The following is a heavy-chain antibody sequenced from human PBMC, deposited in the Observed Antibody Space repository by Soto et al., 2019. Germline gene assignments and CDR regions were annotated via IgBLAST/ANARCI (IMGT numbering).Heavy chain of an antibody. Sequence: GGSLRLSCAASGFTFSNAWMSWVRQAPGKGLEWVGRIKSKTDGGTTDYAAPVKGRFTISRDDSKNTLYLQMNSLKTEDTAVYYCTTESYYDFWSGYYTYFDYWGQGTLVTVSS. V-gene: IGHV3-15*01. D-gene: IGHD3-3*01. CDR1: GFTFSNAW. CDR3: TTESYYDFWSGYYTYFDY. J-gene: IGHJ4*02. CDR2: IKSKTDGGTT.